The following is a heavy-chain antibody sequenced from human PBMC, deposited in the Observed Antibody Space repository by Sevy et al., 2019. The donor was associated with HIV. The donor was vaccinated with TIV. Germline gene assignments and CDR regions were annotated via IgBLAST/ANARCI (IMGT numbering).Heavy chain of an antibody. Sequence: GGSLRLSCATSGFTFSDYPMHWVRQAPGKGLEYVSAISNNGGSTYYADSVKGRFTISRDNSKNTLYLQMGSQRAEDMAIYYCARAADFGSGKYYLDYWGQGALVTVSS. CDR3: ARAADFGSGKYYLDY. CDR1: GFTFSDYP. V-gene: IGHV3-64*02. D-gene: IGHD3-10*01. J-gene: IGHJ4*02. CDR2: ISNNGGST.